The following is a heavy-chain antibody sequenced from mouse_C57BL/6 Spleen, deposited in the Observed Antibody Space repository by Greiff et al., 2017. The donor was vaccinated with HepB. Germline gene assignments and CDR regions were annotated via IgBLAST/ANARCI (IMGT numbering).Heavy chain of an antibody. CDR3: ARANWDPFDY. J-gene: IGHJ2*01. CDR1: GFTFTDYY. D-gene: IGHD4-1*02. V-gene: IGHV7-3*01. Sequence: DVRLVESGGGLVQPGGSLSLSCAASGFTFTDYYMSWVRQPPGKALEWLGFIRNKANGYTTEYSASVKGRFTISRDNSQSILYLQMNALRAEDSATYYCARANWDPFDYWGQGTTLTVSS. CDR2: IRNKANGYTT.